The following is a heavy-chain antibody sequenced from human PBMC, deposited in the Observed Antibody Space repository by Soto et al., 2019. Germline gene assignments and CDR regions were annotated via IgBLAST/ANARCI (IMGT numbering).Heavy chain of an antibody. CDR3: ARVTYYDIFASGTPDAFDI. Sequence: SETLSLTCAVSGGSISSGNWWSWVRQPPGTGLGWIGEIHHSGSTNYNPSLKSRVTISVDKSKNHFSLRLSSVTAADTAVYYCARVTYYDIFASGTPDAFDIWGQGTMVT. CDR1: GGSISSGNW. J-gene: IGHJ3*02. CDR2: IHHSGST. D-gene: IGHD3-9*01. V-gene: IGHV4-4*02.